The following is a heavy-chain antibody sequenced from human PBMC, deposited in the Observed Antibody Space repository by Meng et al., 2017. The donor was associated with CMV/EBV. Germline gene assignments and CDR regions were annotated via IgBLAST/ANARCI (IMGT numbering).Heavy chain of an antibody. CDR3: ARGVGGRFNP. Sequence: GRLPQWGFDMCKPSAALSLHCAGYGGSFSGQYWSWITAPPGKGVEWIGEINHSGSTNYNPSLKSRVTISVDTSKNQFSLKLSSVTAADTAVYYCARGVGGRFNPWGQGTLVTVSS. CDR1: GGSFSGQY. V-gene: IGHV4-34*01. J-gene: IGHJ5*02. D-gene: IGHD1-26*01. CDR2: INHSGST.